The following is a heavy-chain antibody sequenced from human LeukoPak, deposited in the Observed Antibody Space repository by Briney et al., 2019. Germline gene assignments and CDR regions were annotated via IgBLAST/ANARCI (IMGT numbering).Heavy chain of an antibody. CDR3: ARGPDPVVRGPRRAFDL. CDR1: GFTFTYYA. V-gene: IGHV3-30-3*01. J-gene: IGHJ3*01. Sequence: PGGSLRLSCAASGFTFTYYAMHWVRQAPGKGLEWVSVVSNDGSNQDYTDSVKGRFIISRDDSKSTVYLQTSSLRVDDTAMYYCARGPDPVVRGPRRAFDLWGQGTMVTVSS. CDR2: VSNDGSNQ. D-gene: IGHD3-10*01.